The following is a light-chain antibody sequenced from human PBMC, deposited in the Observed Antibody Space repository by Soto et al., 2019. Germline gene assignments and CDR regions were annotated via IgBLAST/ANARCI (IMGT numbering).Light chain of an antibody. J-gene: IGKJ1*01. CDR3: LKYGSSPGWT. V-gene: IGKV3-20*01. Sequence: DIVLTQSPGTLSLSPGERATLSCRASQTVDSNFLAWYQQKPGQAPRLLIYAASTRATGSPDRFSGSGSGTDFTLTIGRLDPEDFAVYYCLKYGSSPGWTFGPGTKVEIK. CDR1: QTVDSNF. CDR2: AAS.